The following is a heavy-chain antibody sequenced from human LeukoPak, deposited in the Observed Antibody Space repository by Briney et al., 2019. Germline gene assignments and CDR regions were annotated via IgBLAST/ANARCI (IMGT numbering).Heavy chain of an antibody. Sequence: ASVKVSCKASGYTFTGYYMHWVRQAPGQGVEWMGWINPNSGGTNYAQKFQGRVTMTRDTSISTAYMELSRLRSDDTAVYYCASPGQNTVTIGYYWGQGTLVAVSS. J-gene: IGHJ4*02. CDR1: GYTFTGYY. V-gene: IGHV1-2*02. CDR3: ASPGQNTVTIGYY. CDR2: INPNSGGT. D-gene: IGHD4-17*01.